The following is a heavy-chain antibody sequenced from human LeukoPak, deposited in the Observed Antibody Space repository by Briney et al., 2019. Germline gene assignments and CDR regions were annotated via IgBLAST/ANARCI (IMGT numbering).Heavy chain of an antibody. V-gene: IGHV4-59*01. Sequence: PSETLSLTCTVSGGSISSYYWSWIRQPPGKGLEWLGYIYYSGSTNYNPSLKSRVTISVDTSKNQFSLKLSSVTAADTAVYYCARVAVAGTDNWFDPWGQGTLVTVSS. CDR3: ARVAVAGTDNWFDP. CDR2: IYYSGST. D-gene: IGHD6-19*01. CDR1: GGSISSYY. J-gene: IGHJ5*02.